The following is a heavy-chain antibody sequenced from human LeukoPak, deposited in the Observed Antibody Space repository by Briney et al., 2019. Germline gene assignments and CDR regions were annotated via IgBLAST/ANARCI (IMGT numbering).Heavy chain of an antibody. CDR2: IKQDGSEK. CDR3: ARDRRLGYRSSTSCYPYYYYGMDV. V-gene: IGHV3-7*01. CDR1: GFTFSSYW. J-gene: IGHJ6*02. Sequence: GGSLRLSCAASGFTFSSYWMSWVRQAPGKGLEWVANIKQDGSEKYYVDSVKGRFTISRDNAKSSLYLQMSSLRAEDTAVYYCARDRRLGYRSSTSCYPYYYYGMDVWGQGTTVTVSS. D-gene: IGHD2-2*01.